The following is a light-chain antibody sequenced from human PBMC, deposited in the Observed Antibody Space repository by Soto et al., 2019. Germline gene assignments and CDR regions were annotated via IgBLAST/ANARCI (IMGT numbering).Light chain of an antibody. CDR2: AAS. CDR1: QSVSDS. J-gene: IGKJ5*01. CDR3: QQLFDSTIT. V-gene: IGKV1-9*01. Sequence: DLRMTQSPSYLSASVGGRRTITCRANQSVSDSLNWYQQKPGKAPKXXIYAASTLESGVPSRFSATVSGTEFSLTITSLQNEDFATYYCQQLFDSTITFGQGTRLEIK.